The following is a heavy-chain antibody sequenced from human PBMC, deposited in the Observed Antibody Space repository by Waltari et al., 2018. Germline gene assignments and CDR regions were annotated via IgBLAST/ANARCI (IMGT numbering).Heavy chain of an antibody. CDR1: GGSFSGYY. V-gene: IGHV4-34*01. J-gene: IGHJ5*02. CDR2: INHSGST. CDR3: ARGKGGRVDP. D-gene: IGHD3-16*01. Sequence: QVQLQQWGAGLLKPSETLSLTCAVYGGSFSGYYWSWIRQPPGKGLEWIGEINHSGSTNHNPSLKSRVTISVDTSKNQFSLKRGSVTAADTAVYYCARGKGGRVDPWGQGTLVTVSS.